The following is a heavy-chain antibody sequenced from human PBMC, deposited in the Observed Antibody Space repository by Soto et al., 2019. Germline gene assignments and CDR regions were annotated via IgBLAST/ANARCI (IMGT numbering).Heavy chain of an antibody. V-gene: IGHV3-7*05. CDR1: GFSFSSFW. J-gene: IGHJ4*02. CDR2: IKEDGSEK. CDR3: ARDVI. Sequence: EVQLVESGGGLVQPGGSQRLSCAASGFSFSSFWMSWVRQAPGKGLEWVAAIKEDGSEKNYVDSVRGRFTISRDNAKNSLYLQMNILRAGDTAVYYCARDVIWGQGSLVTVSS.